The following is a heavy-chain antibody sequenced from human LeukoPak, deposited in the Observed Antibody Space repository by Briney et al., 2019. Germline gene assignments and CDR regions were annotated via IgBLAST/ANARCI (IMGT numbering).Heavy chain of an antibody. Sequence: GASVKVSCKASGYTFTSYGISWVRQAPGQGLEWMGWISAYNGNTNYAQKLQGRVTMTTDTSTSTAYMELRSLRSDDTAVYYCARAVYCSSTSCYTDYYYYMDVWGKGTTVTVSS. CDR2: ISAYNGNT. D-gene: IGHD2-2*02. CDR1: GYTFTSYG. CDR3: ARAVYCSSTSCYTDYYYYMDV. J-gene: IGHJ6*03. V-gene: IGHV1-18*01.